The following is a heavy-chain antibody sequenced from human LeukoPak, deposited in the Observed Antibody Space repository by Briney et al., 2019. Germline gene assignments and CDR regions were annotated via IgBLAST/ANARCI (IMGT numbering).Heavy chain of an antibody. CDR1: GFTFSNYW. V-gene: IGHV3-74*01. D-gene: IGHD5-12*01. CDR2: INGDGSDT. CDR3: ARALGGYGHFDY. J-gene: IGHJ4*02. Sequence: PGGSLRLSCAASGFTFSNYWMHWVRQAPGKGLVCVSRINGDGSDTNYADSVRGRFTISRDNAKNTLSLQTNSLRAEDTAVYYCARALGGYGHFDYWGQGTLVTVSS.